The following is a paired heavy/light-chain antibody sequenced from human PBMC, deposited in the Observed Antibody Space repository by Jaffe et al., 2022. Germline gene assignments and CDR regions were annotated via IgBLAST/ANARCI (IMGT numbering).Heavy chain of an antibody. J-gene: IGHJ4*02. CDR2: INQDGTMK. CDR3: ARCLEWPGRGLDF. Sequence: EVQLVESGGGLVQPGGSLRVSCAASGFIYTKYWMTWVRQAPGKGLEWVGNINQDGTMKNYADSVKGRFTFSRDNAKNSLSLQMNGLRAEDTAVYYCARCLEWPGRGLDFWGLGTLVTVSS. D-gene: IGHD2-8*01. V-gene: IGHV3-7*01. CDR1: GFIYTKYW.
Light chain of an antibody. V-gene: IGLV7-43*01. CDR2: GTT. CDR3: LLYYPNAWV. J-gene: IGLJ3*02. Sequence: QTVVTQEPSLTVSPGGTVTLTCASSTGAVSSGYYVNWFQQKPGQAPRALIHGTTNKHSWTPARFSGSLLGGKAALTVSGVQPEDEADYYCLLYYPNAWVFGGGTKVTVL. CDR1: TGAVSSGYY.